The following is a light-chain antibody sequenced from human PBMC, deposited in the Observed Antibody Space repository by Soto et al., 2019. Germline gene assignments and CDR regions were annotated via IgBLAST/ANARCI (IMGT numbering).Light chain of an antibody. CDR3: SSYTSSSTYV. Sequence: QSALTQPASVSGSPGQSIPISCTGASSDVGGYNYVSWYQQHPGKAPRLMIYDVSNRPSGVSDRFSGSKSGNTASLTISGLQAEDEAEYYCSSYTSSSTYVFGTGTKVTVL. CDR1: SSDVGGYNY. V-gene: IGLV2-14*01. CDR2: DVS. J-gene: IGLJ1*01.